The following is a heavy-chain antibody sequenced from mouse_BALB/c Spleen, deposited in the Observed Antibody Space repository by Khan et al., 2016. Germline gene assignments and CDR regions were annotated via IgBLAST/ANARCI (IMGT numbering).Heavy chain of an antibody. CDR3: ARSLSFDD. J-gene: IGHJ2*01. Sequence: QMQLVQSGPELKKPGETVRISCKASGYTFTTAGMQWVQKMPGKGLEWIGWINTHSGMTKYAEDFKGRFAFSLDTSASTAYLQISNLKTEDTATYFCARSLSFDDWGQGTTLTVSS. V-gene: IGHV9-4*02. CDR1: GYTFTTAG. CDR2: INTHSGMT.